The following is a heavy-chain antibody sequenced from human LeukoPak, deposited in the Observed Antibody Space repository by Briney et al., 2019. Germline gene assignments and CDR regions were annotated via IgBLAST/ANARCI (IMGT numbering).Heavy chain of an antibody. D-gene: IGHD3-22*01. CDR1: GYSFTNYW. J-gene: IGHJ5*02. V-gene: IGHV5-51*01. CDR2: IYPGDSDT. Sequence: GESLKISCKGSGYSFTNYWIGWVRQLPGKGLEWMGIIYPGDSDTRYSPSFQGQVTISADKSISTAYLQWSSLKASDTAMYYCARQFPSSGYSAWGQGTLVTVSS. CDR3: ARQFPSSGYSA.